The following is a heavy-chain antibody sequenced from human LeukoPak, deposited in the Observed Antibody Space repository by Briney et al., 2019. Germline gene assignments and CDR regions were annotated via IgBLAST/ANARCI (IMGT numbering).Heavy chain of an antibody. V-gene: IGHV1-18*04. Sequence: ASVKVSCKASGYTFSSYHIHWVRQAPGQGLEWMGWISAYNGNTNYAQKLQGRVTMTTDTSTSTAYMELRSLRSDDTAVYYCARDGDPIVGATTIDYWGQGTLVTVSS. D-gene: IGHD1-26*01. J-gene: IGHJ4*02. CDR3: ARDGDPIVGATTIDY. CDR1: GYTFSSYH. CDR2: ISAYNGNT.